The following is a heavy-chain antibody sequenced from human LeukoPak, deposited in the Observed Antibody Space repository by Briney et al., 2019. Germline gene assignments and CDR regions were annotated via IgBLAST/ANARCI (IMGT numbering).Heavy chain of an antibody. CDR2: ISSSGSTI. D-gene: IGHD3-10*01. CDR1: GFTFSSYE. Sequence: GGSLRLSCAASGFTFSSYEMNWVRQAPGKGLEWVSYISSSGSTIYYADSVKGRFTISRDNAKNSLYLQMNSLRAEDTAVYYCARALMVRGVSDAFDIWGQGAMVTVSS. J-gene: IGHJ3*02. CDR3: ARALMVRGVSDAFDI. V-gene: IGHV3-48*03.